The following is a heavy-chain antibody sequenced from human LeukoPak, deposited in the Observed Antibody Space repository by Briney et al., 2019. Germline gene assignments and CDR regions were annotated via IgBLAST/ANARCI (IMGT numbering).Heavy chain of an antibody. CDR2: INPDGDKK. V-gene: IGHV3-7*01. Sequence: GGSLRLSCAVSGLTFSSSWMDWVRQAPGKGLEWVASINPDGDKKYSADSVKGRFTIPRDNAENSLYLQMNSLRVEDTAFYYCARDLAYSRLDYWGQGMLVTVSS. CDR3: ARDLAYSRLDY. CDR1: GLTFSSSW. J-gene: IGHJ4*02. D-gene: IGHD5-18*01.